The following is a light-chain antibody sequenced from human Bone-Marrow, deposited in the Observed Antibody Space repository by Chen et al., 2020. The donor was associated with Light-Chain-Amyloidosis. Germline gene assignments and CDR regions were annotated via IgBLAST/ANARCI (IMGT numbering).Light chain of an antibody. CDR2: DTS. CDR3: QQRLSWPPLT. Sequence: EIVLTPSPDTLPLSPGERATLYCKASQDINRYLAWYQQKPGQAPRLLIYDTSNRATGIPARFSGSGSGTDFTLSISSLEPEDFAVYYCQQRLSWPPLTFGQGTRLGIK. CDR1: QDINRY. V-gene: IGKV3-11*01. J-gene: IGKJ5*01.